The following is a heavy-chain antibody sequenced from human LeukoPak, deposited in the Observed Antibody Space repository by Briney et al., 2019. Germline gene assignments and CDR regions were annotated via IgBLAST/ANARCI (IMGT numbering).Heavy chain of an antibody. CDR2: IIPIFGTV. CDR1: GGTFSSYA. Sequence: ASVKVSCKASGGTFSSYAISWVRQAPGQGLEWMGGIIPIFGTVNYAQKFQGRVTITTDESTSTAYMELSSLRSEDTAVYYCARDRGGRNYFDYWGQGTLVTVSS. J-gene: IGHJ4*02. D-gene: IGHD3-16*01. CDR3: ARDRGGRNYFDY. V-gene: IGHV1-69*05.